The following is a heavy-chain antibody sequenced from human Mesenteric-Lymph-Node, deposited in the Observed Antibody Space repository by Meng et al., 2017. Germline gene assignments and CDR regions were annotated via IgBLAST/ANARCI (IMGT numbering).Heavy chain of an antibody. CDR1: CGSISSNGYY. CDR2: IYHSGST. CDR3: ARRRGGSGRDC. D-gene: IGHD3-10*01. V-gene: IGHV4-39*01. J-gene: IGHJ4*02. Sequence: QGQATGSGPGLVNPPGTLSPTRTVSCGSISSNGYYWDWVRQPPGKGLEWIGAIYHSGSTSYNPSLQSRVTMFVDTSKNQFSLMLTSVTATDTAVYYCARRRGGSGRDCWGQGTLVTVSS.